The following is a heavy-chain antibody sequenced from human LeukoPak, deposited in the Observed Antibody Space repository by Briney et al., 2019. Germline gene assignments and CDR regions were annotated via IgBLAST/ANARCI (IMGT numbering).Heavy chain of an antibody. V-gene: IGHV1-2*06. CDR2: VNPNNGVP. CDR3: AGEVGYSSSYHGRFDP. D-gene: IGHD2-2*01. J-gene: IGHJ5*02. CDR1: GYTFTGYY. Sequence: GASVKVSCKASGYTFTGYYMHWVRQAPGQGLEWMGRVNPNNGVPDYAQKFQGRVTMTRDTAISTFYMELTSLRSDDTAVYFCAGEVGYSSSYHGRFDPWGQGTLVIVSS.